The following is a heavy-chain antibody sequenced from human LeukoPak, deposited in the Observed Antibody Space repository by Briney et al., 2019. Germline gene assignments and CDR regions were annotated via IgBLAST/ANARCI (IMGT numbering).Heavy chain of an antibody. V-gene: IGHV4-4*07. CDR2: IYSSGST. CDR3: ARDRHGTRVSDYFDF. Sequence: SETLSLTCTVSGDSISSYYWSWIRQPAGKGLEWMGRIYSSGSTNYNPSLESRVTMSVDTSANQFSLKLSSVTAADTAVYDCARDRHGTRVSDYFDFWGQGILVTVSS. CDR1: GDSISSYY. J-gene: IGHJ4*02. D-gene: IGHD1-26*01.